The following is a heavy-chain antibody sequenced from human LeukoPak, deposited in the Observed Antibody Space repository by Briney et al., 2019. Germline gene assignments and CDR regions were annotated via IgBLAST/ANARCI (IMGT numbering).Heavy chain of an antibody. D-gene: IGHD2-21*01. CDR3: ARTAYARFFDL. Sequence: SETLSLTCTVSGDPINSYYWSWIRQPPGKGLEWIGHTYYSGSTNYNPSLKSRATISIDTSKNQFSLKLSSVTAADTAVYYCARTAYARFFDLWGRGTLVTVSS. CDR2: TYYSGST. V-gene: IGHV4-59*01. CDR1: GDPINSYY. J-gene: IGHJ2*01.